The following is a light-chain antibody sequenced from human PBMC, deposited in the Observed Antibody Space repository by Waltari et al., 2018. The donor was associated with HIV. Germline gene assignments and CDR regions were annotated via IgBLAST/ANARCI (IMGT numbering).Light chain of an antibody. CDR1: HSVVYSSNNKNS. Sequence: DIGMTQSPDSLALPLGETAPINCKTSHSVVYSSNNKNSLAWYQQRPGQPPKLLIRWESTRESAVPVRFIRSGSQTDFTLTLSSLQAEDVGVYDCRHYYSALRPFGQGTKVKIK. CDR2: WES. CDR3: RHYYSALRP. J-gene: IGKJ1*01. V-gene: IGKV4-1*01.